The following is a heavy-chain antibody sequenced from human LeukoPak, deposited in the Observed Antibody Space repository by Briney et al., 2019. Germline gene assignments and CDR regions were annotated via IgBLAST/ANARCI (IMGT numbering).Heavy chain of an antibody. CDR2: ISGSGGST. J-gene: IGHJ4*02. CDR1: GFTFSSYA. CDR3: AREETAAAGIY. Sequence: GGSLRLSCAASGFTFSSYAMSWVRQALGKGLEWVSAISGSGGSTYYADSVKGRLTISRDNAKNSLYLQMNSLRAEDTAVYYCAREETAAAGIYWGQGTLVTVSS. D-gene: IGHD6-13*01. V-gene: IGHV3-23*01.